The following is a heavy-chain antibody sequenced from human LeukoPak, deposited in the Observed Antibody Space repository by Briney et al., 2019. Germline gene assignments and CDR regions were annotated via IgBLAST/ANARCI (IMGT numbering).Heavy chain of an antibody. CDR2: IIPIFGTA. D-gene: IGHD6-6*01. J-gene: IGHJ4*02. V-gene: IGHV1-69*05. CDR1: GGTFSSYA. CDR3: ATSHSSSAWGVDY. Sequence: GASVKVSCKASGGTFSSYAISWVRQAPGQGLEWMGGIIPIFGTANYAQKFQGRVTITTDESTSTAYMELSSLGSEDTAVYYCATSHSSSAWGVDYWGQGTLVTVSS.